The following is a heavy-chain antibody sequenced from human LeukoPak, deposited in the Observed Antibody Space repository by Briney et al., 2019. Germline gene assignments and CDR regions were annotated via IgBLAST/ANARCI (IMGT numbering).Heavy chain of an antibody. Sequence: GGSLRLSCTASGFNFSTYGMHWVRQAPGKGLEYVSASSSSGGSTYYANSVKGRFTISRDNSKNTLYLQMNSLRAEDTAVYYCAKKRALGEVEYSSSYFDYWGQGTLVTVSS. CDR1: GFNFSTYG. CDR2: SSSSGGST. CDR3: AKKRALGEVEYSSSYFDY. D-gene: IGHD6-6*01. J-gene: IGHJ4*02. V-gene: IGHV3-64*01.